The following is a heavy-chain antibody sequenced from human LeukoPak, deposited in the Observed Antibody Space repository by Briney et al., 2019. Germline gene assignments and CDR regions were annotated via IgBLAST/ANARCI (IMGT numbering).Heavy chain of an antibody. J-gene: IGHJ5*02. CDR3: AREVVAVKWIDP. CDR1: GFTFSSYE. CDR2: ISNGGYTT. D-gene: IGHD2-15*01. V-gene: IGHV3-48*03. Sequence: TGGSLRLSCVASGFTFSSYEMNWVRQAPGMGLEWVSYISNGGYTTYYASSVKGRFTVSRDDAKNTLYLQMDSLRVEDTALYYCAREVVAVKWIDPWGQGTLVTVSS.